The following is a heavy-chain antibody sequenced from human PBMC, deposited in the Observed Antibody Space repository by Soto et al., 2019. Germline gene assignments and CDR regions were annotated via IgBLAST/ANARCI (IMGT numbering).Heavy chain of an antibody. CDR2: ITSKINGGTT. CDR3: ATGGSRFDY. J-gene: IGHJ4*02. V-gene: IGHV3-15*07. D-gene: IGHD1-1*01. CDR1: GFTFTNAW. Sequence: EVQLVESGGGLVKPGGSLGLSCVASGFTFTNAWVNWVRQAPGKGLEWVGRITSKINGGTTDYAAPVKGRFTISRDDSKNTLYLQMSSLKTEDTDVYYCATGGSRFDYWGQGTLVTVSS.